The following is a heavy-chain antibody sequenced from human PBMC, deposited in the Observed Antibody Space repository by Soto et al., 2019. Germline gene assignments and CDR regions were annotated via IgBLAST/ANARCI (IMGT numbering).Heavy chain of an antibody. CDR1: GGSISSYY. J-gene: IGHJ3*02. D-gene: IGHD3-3*01. CDR2: IYYSGST. Sequence: SETLSLTCTVSGGSISSYYWSWIRQPPGKGLEWIGYIYYSGSTNYNPSLKSRVTISVDTSKNQFSLKLSSVTAADTAVYYCARGLRFLECSFDAFDIWGQGTMVTVSS. CDR3: ARGLRFLECSFDAFDI. V-gene: IGHV4-59*01.